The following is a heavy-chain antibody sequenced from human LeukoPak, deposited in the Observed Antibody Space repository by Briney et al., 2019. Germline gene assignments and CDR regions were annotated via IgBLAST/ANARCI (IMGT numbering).Heavy chain of an antibody. Sequence: PSETLSLTCAVYGGSFSGYYWSWIRQDPGKGLEWIGYIYYSGSTYYNPSLKSRVTISVDTSKNQFSLKLSSVTAADTAVYYCARDLVSFSGAFDIWGQGTMVTVSS. CDR3: ARDLVSFSGAFDI. V-gene: IGHV4-31*11. J-gene: IGHJ3*02. CDR2: IYYSGST. D-gene: IGHD1-26*01. CDR1: GGSFSGYY.